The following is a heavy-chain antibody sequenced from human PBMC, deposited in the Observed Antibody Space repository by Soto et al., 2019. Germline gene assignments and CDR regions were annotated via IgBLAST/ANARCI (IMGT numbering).Heavy chain of an antibody. D-gene: IGHD6-13*01. CDR3: ARETAAGPNNWFDP. J-gene: IGHJ5*02. V-gene: IGHV3-11*01. Sequence: GGSLRLSCAASGFTFSDYYMSWIRQAPGKGLEWVSYISSSGSTIYYADSVKGRFTISRDNAKNSLYLQMNSLRAEDTAVYYCARETAAGPNNWFDPWGQGTLVTVSS. CDR1: GFTFSDYY. CDR2: ISSSGSTI.